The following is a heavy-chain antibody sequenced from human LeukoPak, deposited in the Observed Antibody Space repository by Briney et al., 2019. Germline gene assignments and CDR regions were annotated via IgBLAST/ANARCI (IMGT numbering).Heavy chain of an antibody. J-gene: IGHJ4*02. CDR2: INHSGST. V-gene: IGHV4-34*01. D-gene: IGHD3-22*01. CDR1: GGSFSGYY. Sequence: SETLSLTCAVYGGSFSGYYWSWIRQPPGKGLEWIGEINHSGSTNYNPSLKSRVTISVDTSKNQFSLKLSSVTAADTAVYYCARRGGGSGYYFAYWGQGTLVTVPS. CDR3: ARRGGGSGYYFAY.